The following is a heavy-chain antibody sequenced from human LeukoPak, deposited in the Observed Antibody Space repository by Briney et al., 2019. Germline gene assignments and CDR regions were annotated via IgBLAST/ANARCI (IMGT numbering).Heavy chain of an antibody. CDR3: TKDDAYSSSWYACDI. CDR2: ISYDGNHK. CDR1: GFTFSDFG. D-gene: IGHD6-13*01. J-gene: IGHJ3*02. V-gene: IGHV3-30*18. Sequence: GGTLRRYCAASGFTFSDFGMHWLRQAPGKGLEWVAVISYDGNHKYYTDSVKGRFTISRDNSKNTLYLQMSSLRAEDTAVYYCTKDDAYSSSWYACDIWGQGTMVTVSS.